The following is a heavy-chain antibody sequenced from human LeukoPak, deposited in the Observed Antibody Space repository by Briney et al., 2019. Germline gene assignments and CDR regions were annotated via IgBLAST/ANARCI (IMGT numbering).Heavy chain of an antibody. J-gene: IGHJ4*02. V-gene: IGHV3-48*03. Sequence: GGSLRLSCAASGFTFSSYEMSCVRQAPGKGLEWVSYIDSSGSSINYADSVKGRFTVSRDNAKNSLYLQLNSLRAEDTAVYYCARDLSLVRGVLPFDYWGQGTLVTVSS. CDR1: GFTFSSYE. CDR2: IDSSGSSI. CDR3: ARDLSLVRGVLPFDY. D-gene: IGHD3-10*01.